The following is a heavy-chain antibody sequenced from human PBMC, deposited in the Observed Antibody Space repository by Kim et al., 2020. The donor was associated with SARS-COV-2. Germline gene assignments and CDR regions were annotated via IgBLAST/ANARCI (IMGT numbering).Heavy chain of an antibody. V-gene: IGHV1-18*01. CDR3: ARDGPPLYYDMLTGYYGYYGMDV. D-gene: IGHD3-9*01. J-gene: IGHJ6*02. CDR2: ISAYNGNT. Sequence: ASVKVSCKASGYTFTSYGISWVRQAPGQGLEWMGWISAYNGNTNYAQKLQGRVTMTTDTSTSTAYMELRSLRSDDTAVYYCARDGPPLYYDMLTGYYGYYGMDVWGHGTTVTVSS. CDR1: GYTFTSYG.